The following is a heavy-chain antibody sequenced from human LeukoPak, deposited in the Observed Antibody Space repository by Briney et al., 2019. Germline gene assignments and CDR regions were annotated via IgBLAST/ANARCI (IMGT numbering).Heavy chain of an antibody. CDR1: GFTFSDYY. J-gene: IGHJ4*02. Sequence: PGGSLRLSCAASGFTFSDYYMSWIRQAPGKGLEWVSYISSSGSTIYYADSVKGRFTISRDNAKNSLYLQMNSLRAEDTAVYYCARSDCSSTSCTFDYWGQGTLVTVSS. V-gene: IGHV3-11*04. CDR3: ARSDCSSTSCTFDY. CDR2: ISSSGSTI. D-gene: IGHD2-2*01.